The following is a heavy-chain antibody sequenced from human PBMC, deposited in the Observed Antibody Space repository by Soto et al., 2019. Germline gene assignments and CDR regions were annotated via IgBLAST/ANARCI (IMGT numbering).Heavy chain of an antibody. D-gene: IGHD4-17*01. Sequence: VGSLRLSCAASGFTVSSNYMSWVRQAPGKGLEWVSIIYSGGATYYADSVKGRFTISRDNSKNTLYLQMNSLRADDTAVYYCARGTDYGDYRGAFDIWGQGTMVTVSS. CDR1: GFTVSSNY. V-gene: IGHV3-53*01. J-gene: IGHJ3*02. CDR2: IYSGGAT. CDR3: ARGTDYGDYRGAFDI.